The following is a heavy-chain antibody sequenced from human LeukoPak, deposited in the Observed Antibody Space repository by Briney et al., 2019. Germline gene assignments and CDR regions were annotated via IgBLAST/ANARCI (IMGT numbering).Heavy chain of an antibody. D-gene: IGHD2-2*01. V-gene: IGHV3-30*02. CDR3: AKGDCSSTSCYSGRTPSSH. CDR2: IRYDGSNK. J-gene: IGHJ4*02. Sequence: GGSLRLSCAASGFTFSTYHMNWVRQAPGKGLEWVAFIRYDGSNKYYADSVKGRFTISRDNSKNTLYLQMNSLRAEDTAVYYCAKGDCSSTSCYSGRTPSSHWGQGTLVAVSS. CDR1: GFTFSTYH.